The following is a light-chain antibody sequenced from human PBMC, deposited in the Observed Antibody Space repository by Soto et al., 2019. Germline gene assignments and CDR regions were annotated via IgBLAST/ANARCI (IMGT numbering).Light chain of an antibody. CDR3: QHYNSYSVA. CDR2: QSS. J-gene: IGKJ3*01. V-gene: IGKV1-5*03. CDR1: QTISTW. Sequence: DILMTQSPSTLSVSVGDRVTITCRASQTISTWLAWHQQKPGKAPRLLIYQSSTRKSGVPARFSGSGSGTEFTLTISSLQPEDFAIYYCQHYNSYSVAFGHGTKVDLK.